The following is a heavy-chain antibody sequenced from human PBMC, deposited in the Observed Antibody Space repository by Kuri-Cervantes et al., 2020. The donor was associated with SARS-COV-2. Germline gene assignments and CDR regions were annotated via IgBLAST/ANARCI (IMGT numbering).Heavy chain of an antibody. J-gene: IGHJ4*02. D-gene: IGHD6-19*01. CDR3: ARQGDGGFRAVAGTTEWGY. V-gene: IGHV4-30-2*03. Sequence: LRLSCTVSGGSLSSGDYYWTWVRQPPGKGLEWIGNIYYSGSASYNPSLKSRVTISVDTSKNQFSLKLSSVTAADTAVYYCARQGDGGFRAVAGTTEWGYWGQGTLVTVSS. CDR1: GGSLSSGDYY. CDR2: IYYSGSA.